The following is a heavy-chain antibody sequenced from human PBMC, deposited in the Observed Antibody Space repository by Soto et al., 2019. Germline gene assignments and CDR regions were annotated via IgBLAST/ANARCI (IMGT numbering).Heavy chain of an antibody. CDR2: INHSGST. Sequence: PSETLSLTCAVYGGSFSGYYWSWIRQPPGKGLEWIGEINHSGSTNYNPSLKSRVTISVDTSKNQFSLKLSSVTAADTAAYYCAARYSSSWYVTLGFDYWGQGTLVTVSS. J-gene: IGHJ4*02. CDR3: AARYSSSWYVTLGFDY. CDR1: GGSFSGYY. D-gene: IGHD6-13*01. V-gene: IGHV4-34*01.